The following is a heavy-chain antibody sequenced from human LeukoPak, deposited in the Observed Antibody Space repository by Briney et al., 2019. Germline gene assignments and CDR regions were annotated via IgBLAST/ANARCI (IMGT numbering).Heavy chain of an antibody. CDR2: IYPGDSDT. J-gene: IGHJ4*02. V-gene: IGHV5-51*01. D-gene: IGHD6-13*01. CDR1: GYSFTSYW. CDR3: ARRAAAGKEFDY. Sequence: GESLKISCKGSGYSFTSYWIGWVRQMPGKGLEWMGIIYPGDSDTIYSPSFQGQVTISADKTISTAYLQWSSLEASATAMYYCARRAAAGKEFDYWGQGTLVTVSS.